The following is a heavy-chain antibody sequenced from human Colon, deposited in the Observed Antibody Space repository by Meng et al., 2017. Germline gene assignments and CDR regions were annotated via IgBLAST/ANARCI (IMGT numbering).Heavy chain of an antibody. CDR1: GDSVASNSAA. V-gene: IGHV6-1*01. D-gene: IGHD3-10*02. CDR3: ARDWGDVRGGFDF. J-gene: IGHJ4*02. Sequence: HLHQSGHVLVKPSQTLSPACAIPGDSVASNSAAWNWVRQSPSRGLEWLGRTYDRSKYYNDYALSVKSRITINPDTSKNQFSLQLNSVTPEDTAIYYCARDWGDVRGGFDFWGQGTLVTVSS. CDR2: TYDRSKYYN.